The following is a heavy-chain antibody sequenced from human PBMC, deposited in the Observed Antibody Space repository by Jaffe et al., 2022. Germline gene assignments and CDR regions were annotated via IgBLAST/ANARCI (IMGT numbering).Heavy chain of an antibody. Sequence: QVQLQQWGAGLLKPSETLSLTCAVYGGSFSGYYWSWIRQPPGKGLEWIGEINHSGSTNYNPSLKSRVTISVDTSKNQFSLKLSSVTAADTAVYYCARGGAPPGQQLVRGKTRDWYFDLWGRGTLVTVSS. J-gene: IGHJ2*01. CDR1: GGSFSGYY. CDR3: ARGGAPPGQQLVRGKTRDWYFDL. CDR2: INHSGST. V-gene: IGHV4-34*01. D-gene: IGHD6-13*01.